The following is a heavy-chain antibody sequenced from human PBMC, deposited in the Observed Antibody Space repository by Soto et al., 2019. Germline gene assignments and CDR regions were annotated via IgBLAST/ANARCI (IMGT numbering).Heavy chain of an antibody. J-gene: IGHJ6*02. V-gene: IGHV3-21*01. D-gene: IGHD3-10*01. Sequence: GGSLRLSCAASGFTFSSYSMNWVRQAPGKGLEWVSSISSSSSYIYYADSVKGRFTISRDNAKNSLYLQMNSLRAEDTAVYYCARWGMGTWFGELSYGMDVWGQGTTVTVSS. CDR1: GFTFSSYS. CDR3: ARWGMGTWFGELSYGMDV. CDR2: ISSSSSYI.